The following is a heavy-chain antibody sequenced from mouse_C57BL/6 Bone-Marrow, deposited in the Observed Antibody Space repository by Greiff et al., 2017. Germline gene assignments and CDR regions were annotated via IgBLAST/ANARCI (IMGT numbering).Heavy chain of an antibody. CDR2: IYPRSGNT. J-gene: IGHJ4*01. V-gene: IGHV1-81*01. CDR3: AKNRVYAMDY. Sequence: VMLVESGAELARPGASVKLSCKASGYTFTSYGISWVKQRTGQGLEWIGEIYPRSGNTYYNEKFKGKATLTADKSSSTAYVELRSLTSEDSAVYFCAKNRVYAMDYWGQGTSVTVSS. CDR1: GYTFTSYG.